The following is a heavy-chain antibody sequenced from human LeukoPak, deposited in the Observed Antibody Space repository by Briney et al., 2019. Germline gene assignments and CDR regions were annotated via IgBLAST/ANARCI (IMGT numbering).Heavy chain of an antibody. V-gene: IGHV3-23*01. CDR1: GFTFSSYA. CDR2: ISGSGGST. J-gene: IGHJ4*02. D-gene: IGHD6-19*01. CDR3: AKDLTGYSSGWYGY. Sequence: GSLRLSCAASGFTFSSYAMSWVRQAPGKGLEWVSAISGSGGSTYYADSVKGRFTISRDNSKNTLYLQMNSLRAEDTAVYYCAKDLTGYSSGWYGYWGQGTLVTVSS.